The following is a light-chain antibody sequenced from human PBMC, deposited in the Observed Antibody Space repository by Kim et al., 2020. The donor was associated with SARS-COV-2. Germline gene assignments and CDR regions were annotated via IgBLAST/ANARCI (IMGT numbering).Light chain of an antibody. CDR1: SSDVGNFNF. J-gene: IGLJ1*01. Sequence: QSALTQPPSASESPGQSVTISCTGTSSDVGNFNFVSWYQQYPGKAPKLIIYLVTKRPSGVPDRFSGSKSGNTASLTVSGLQAEDEADYYCSSYGGNNNYVFGTGTKVTVL. CDR2: LVT. CDR3: SSYGGNNNYV. V-gene: IGLV2-8*01.